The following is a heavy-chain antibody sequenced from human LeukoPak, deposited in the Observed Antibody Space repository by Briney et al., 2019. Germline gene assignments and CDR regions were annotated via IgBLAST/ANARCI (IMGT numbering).Heavy chain of an antibody. V-gene: IGHV1-46*01. CDR3: ARDQDWFDP. CDR1: GYTFTSYY. CDR2: INPSGGST. Sequence: ASVKVSCKASGYTFTSYYMHWVRQAPGQGLEWMGIINPSGGSTSYAQKFQGRVTMTRDMSTSTAYMELSRLRSDDTAVYYCARDQDWFDPWGQGTLVTVSS. J-gene: IGHJ5*02.